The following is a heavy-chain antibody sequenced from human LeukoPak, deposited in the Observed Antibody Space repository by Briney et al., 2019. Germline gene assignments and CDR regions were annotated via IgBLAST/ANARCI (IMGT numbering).Heavy chain of an antibody. CDR3: ARVSSRILDY. D-gene: IGHD2-2*01. CDR2: TYYRSKWYN. Sequence: SQTLSLTCAISGDSVSSNSVAWNWIRQSPSRGLEWLGRTYYRSKWYNDYAVSVKSRISINPDTSKNQFSLQLDSVTLEHTAVYYCARVSSRILDYWGQGTLVTVSS. V-gene: IGHV6-1*01. CDR1: GDSVSSNSVA. J-gene: IGHJ4*02.